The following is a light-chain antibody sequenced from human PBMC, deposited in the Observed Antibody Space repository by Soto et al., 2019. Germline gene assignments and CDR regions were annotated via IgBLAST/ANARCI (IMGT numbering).Light chain of an antibody. J-gene: IGKJ2*01. CDR3: QQCYNTPRT. V-gene: IGKV1-39*01. Sequence: DIQLTQSPSSLSASVGDRVTITCRASNSISNYLNWYQQKPGKAPKLLIYAVSTLQGGLPPRCSGSGSGADFSLTIGSLEPEDFATYYGQQCYNTPRTLGRGTKLEIK. CDR2: AVS. CDR1: NSISNY.